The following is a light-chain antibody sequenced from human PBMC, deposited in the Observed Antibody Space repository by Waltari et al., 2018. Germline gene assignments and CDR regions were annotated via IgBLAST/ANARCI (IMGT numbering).Light chain of an antibody. CDR2: NDV. Sequence: QPVLTQPPSASGTPGQRVTISCSGSSSNIGNDNVYWYQQLPGKAPKLLIYNDVQRPSGVPARFSGSKSGTSASLAISGLRSEDEADYYCVGWDGSLRAYVFGTGTMLTVL. V-gene: IGLV1-47*01. J-gene: IGLJ1*01. CDR1: SSNIGNDN. CDR3: VGWDGSLRAYV.